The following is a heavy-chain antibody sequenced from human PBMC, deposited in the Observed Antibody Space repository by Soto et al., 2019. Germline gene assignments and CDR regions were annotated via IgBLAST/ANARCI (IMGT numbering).Heavy chain of an antibody. CDR3: ARVPKTYYYDSSGYYC. D-gene: IGHD3-22*01. Sequence: AGTLTLSCAASGFSFSSYGMHWVRQPPRKGLEWVAVIWFDGTNQYYADSVQGPFTISRDNAKNSLYLQMNSLRAEDTAVYYCARVPKTYYYDSSGYYCWGQGTLVTVSS. V-gene: IGHV3-33*01. J-gene: IGHJ4*02. CDR2: IWFDGTNQ. CDR1: GFSFSSYG.